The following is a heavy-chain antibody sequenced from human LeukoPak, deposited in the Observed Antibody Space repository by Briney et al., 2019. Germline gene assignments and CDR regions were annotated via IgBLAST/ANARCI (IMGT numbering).Heavy chain of an antibody. J-gene: IGHJ3*02. V-gene: IGHV4-59*01. CDR3: ARVRGYCSSTSCYTQAHLAFDI. D-gene: IGHD2-2*02. Sequence: SETLSLTCTVSGGSISSYYWSWIRQPPGKGLEWIGYIYYSGSANYNPSLKSRVTISVDTSKNQFSLKLSSVTAADTAVYYCARVRGYCSSTSCYTQAHLAFDIWGQGTMVTVSS. CDR1: GGSISSYY. CDR2: IYYSGSA.